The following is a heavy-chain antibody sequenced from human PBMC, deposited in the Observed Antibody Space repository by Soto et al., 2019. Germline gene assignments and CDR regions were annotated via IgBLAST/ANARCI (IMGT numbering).Heavy chain of an antibody. V-gene: IGHV3-48*03. CDR2: ISSSGSTI. D-gene: IGHD6-19*01. CDR1: GFTFSSYE. J-gene: IGHJ1*01. Sequence: GGSLRLSCAASGFTFSSYELNWVRQAPGKGLEWVSYISSSGSTIYYADSVKGRFTISRDNAKNSLYLQMNSLRGEDTAVYYCARLNSSGPEGYWGQGTLVTVSS. CDR3: ARLNSSGPEGY.